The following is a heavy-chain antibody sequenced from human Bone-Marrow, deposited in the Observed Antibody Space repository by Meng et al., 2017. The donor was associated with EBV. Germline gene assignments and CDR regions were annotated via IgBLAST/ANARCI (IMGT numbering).Heavy chain of an antibody. CDR3: ANDTREFGYKSFDF. CDR2: IIPIFGKP. Sequence: QGRRARPWEQEKTPASSVKVSCKSSGGNFLSYAIQRVGQAPGHRREWKGGIIPIFGKPPNTQKTQGRVTITADDSPNTASLELSGLTSEDSAMYYCANDTREFGYKSFDFWGQGTLVTVSS. CDR1: GGNFLSYA. J-gene: IGHJ4*02. V-gene: IGHV1-69*01. D-gene: IGHD5-18*01.